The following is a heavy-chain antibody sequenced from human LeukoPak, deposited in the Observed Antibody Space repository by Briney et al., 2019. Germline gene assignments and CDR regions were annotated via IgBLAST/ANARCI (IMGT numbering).Heavy chain of an antibody. Sequence: SETLSLTCAVDGGTFSGYYWSWIRQPPGKGLEWIGEINHSGSTNYNPSLKSRVTISVDTSKNQFSLKLSSVTAADTAVYYCARGGPPLGVVVPAATTFDYWGQGTLVTVSS. CDR2: INHSGST. V-gene: IGHV4-34*01. D-gene: IGHD2-2*01. CDR3: ARGGPPLGVVVPAATTFDY. J-gene: IGHJ4*02. CDR1: GGTFSGYY.